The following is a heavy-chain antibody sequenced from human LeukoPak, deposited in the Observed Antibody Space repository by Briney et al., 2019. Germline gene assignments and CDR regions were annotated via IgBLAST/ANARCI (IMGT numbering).Heavy chain of an antibody. J-gene: IGHJ6*02. CDR3: ASLGYYDSSGVYYGMDV. D-gene: IGHD3-22*01. Sequence: SETLSLTCTVSGGSISSGGYYWSWIRQHPGKGLEWIGYISYSGITYYNPSLKSRVTISVDKSKNQFSLKLSSVTAADTAVYYCASLGYYDSSGVYYGMDVWGQGTTVTVSS. CDR1: GGSISSGGYY. V-gene: IGHV4-31*03. CDR2: ISYSGIT.